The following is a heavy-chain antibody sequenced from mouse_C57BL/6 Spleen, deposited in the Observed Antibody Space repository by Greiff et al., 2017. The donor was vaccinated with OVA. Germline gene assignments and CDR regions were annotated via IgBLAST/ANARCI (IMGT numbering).Heavy chain of an antibody. CDR2: INPNNGGT. J-gene: IGHJ2*01. D-gene: IGHD1-1*01. Sequence: VQLQQSGPELVKPGASVKIPCKASGYTFTDYNMDWVKQSHGKSLEWIGDINPNNGGTIYNQKFKGKATLTVDKSSSTAYMELRSLTSEDTAVYYCARPSFYYYGSSYFDYWGQGTTLTVSS. CDR3: ARPSFYYYGSSYFDY. CDR1: GYTFTDYN. V-gene: IGHV1-18*01.